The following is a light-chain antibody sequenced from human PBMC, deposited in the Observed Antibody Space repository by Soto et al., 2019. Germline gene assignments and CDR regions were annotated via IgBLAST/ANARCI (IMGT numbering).Light chain of an antibody. J-gene: IGKJ1*01. CDR2: DAS. Sequence: ILMTQSPATLSVSPGERATLSCRASQSVSNNLAWYQQKPGQAPRLLIYDASTRATGIPARFSGSGSGTEFTLTISGLQSEDFNNWPPWTFGQGTKVEIK. V-gene: IGKV3-15*01. CDR3: WT. CDR1: QSVSNN.